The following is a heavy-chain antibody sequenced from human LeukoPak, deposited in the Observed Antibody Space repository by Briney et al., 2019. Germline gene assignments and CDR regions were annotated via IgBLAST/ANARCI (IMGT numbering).Heavy chain of an antibody. Sequence: SETLSLTCTVSGGSISSGSYYWSWIRQPAGKGLEWIGRIYTSGSTNLNPSLKSRVTISVDTSKNQFSLKLSSVTAADTAVYYCATLDHDILSGYSHLDHWGQGALVIVSS. CDR1: GGSISSGSYY. V-gene: IGHV4-61*02. J-gene: IGHJ4*02. CDR3: ATLDHDILSGYSHLDH. D-gene: IGHD3-9*01. CDR2: IYTSGST.